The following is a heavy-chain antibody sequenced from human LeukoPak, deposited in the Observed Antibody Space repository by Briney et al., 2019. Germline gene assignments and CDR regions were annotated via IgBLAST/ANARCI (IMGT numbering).Heavy chain of an antibody. J-gene: IGHJ4*02. CDR1: GYTFTNYA. V-gene: IGHV7-4-1*02. CDR2: INTNTRNP. CDR3: SRDYHY. Sequence: ASVKVSCKASGYTFTNYAINWVRQAPGQGLEWMGWINTNTRNPMYARGFTGRFVFSLDTSVSTSYLQISSLKADDTAVYYCSRDYHYWGQGTLVIVSS.